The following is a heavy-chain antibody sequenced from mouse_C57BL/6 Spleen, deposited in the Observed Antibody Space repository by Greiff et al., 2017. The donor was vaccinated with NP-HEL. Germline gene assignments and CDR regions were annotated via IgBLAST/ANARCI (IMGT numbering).Heavy chain of an antibody. Sequence: EVKLVESGGDLVKPGGSLKLSCAASGFTFSSYGMSWVRQTPDKRLEWVATISSGGSYTYYPDSVKGRFTISRDNAKNTLYLQMSSLKSEDTAMYYCARHGSSSFDYWGQGTTLTVSS. CDR2: ISSGGSYT. V-gene: IGHV5-6*01. CDR1: GFTFSSYG. D-gene: IGHD1-1*01. CDR3: ARHGSSSFDY. J-gene: IGHJ2*01.